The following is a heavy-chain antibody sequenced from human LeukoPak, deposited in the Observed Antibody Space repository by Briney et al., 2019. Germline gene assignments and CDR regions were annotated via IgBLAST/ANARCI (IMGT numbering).Heavy chain of an antibody. D-gene: IGHD5-24*01. Sequence: GGSLRLSCAASGFTFSSYWMHWVRQAPGKGLVWVSRINPDGSSTSYADSVKGRFTISRDNAKNTLYLQMNSLRAEDTAVYYCARGAEMAIGSTDYWGQGTLVTVSS. CDR1: GFTFSSYW. V-gene: IGHV3-74*01. CDR2: INPDGSST. J-gene: IGHJ4*02. CDR3: ARGAEMAIGSTDY.